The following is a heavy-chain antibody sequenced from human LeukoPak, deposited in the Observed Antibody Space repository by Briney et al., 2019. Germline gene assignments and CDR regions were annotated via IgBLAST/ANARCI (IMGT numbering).Heavy chain of an antibody. CDR2: IYHSGRT. CDR1: GYSISSGYY. V-gene: IGHV4-38-2*02. D-gene: IGHD3-10*01. J-gene: IGHJ4*02. Sequence: SETLSLTCTVSGYSISSGYYWGWIRQPPGKGLEWIGSIYHSGRTFYNPSLKSRVTISVDTSKNQFSLKLSSVTAADTAVYYCARLGKRYYGSGRRAPYFDYWGQGTLVTVSS. CDR3: ARLGKRYYGSGRRAPYFDY.